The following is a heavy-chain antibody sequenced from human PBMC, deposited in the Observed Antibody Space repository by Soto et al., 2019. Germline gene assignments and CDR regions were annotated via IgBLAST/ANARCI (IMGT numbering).Heavy chain of an antibody. Sequence: PLETHCHTCTVVGGSISGYYGSWIRQPPGKGLEWIGYIYYSGSTNYNPSLKSRVTISVDTSKNQFSLKLSSVTAADTAVYYCARGGFGESPLDYWGQGTLVTVSS. CDR3: ARGGFGESPLDY. D-gene: IGHD3-10*01. V-gene: IGHV4-59*01. J-gene: IGHJ4*02. CDR2: IYYSGST. CDR1: GGSISGYY.